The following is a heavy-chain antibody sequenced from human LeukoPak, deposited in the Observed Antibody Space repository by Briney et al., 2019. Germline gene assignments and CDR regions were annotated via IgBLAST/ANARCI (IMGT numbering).Heavy chain of an antibody. Sequence: GGSLRPSCAASGLTFSSYSMNWVRQAPGKGLEWVSYISSSSSTIYYADSVKGRFTISRDNAKNSLYLQMNSLRAEDTAVYYCARDLGIAVRDAFDIWGQGTMVTVSS. J-gene: IGHJ3*02. CDR3: ARDLGIAVRDAFDI. CDR1: GLTFSSYS. D-gene: IGHD6-19*01. V-gene: IGHV3-48*01. CDR2: ISSSSSTI.